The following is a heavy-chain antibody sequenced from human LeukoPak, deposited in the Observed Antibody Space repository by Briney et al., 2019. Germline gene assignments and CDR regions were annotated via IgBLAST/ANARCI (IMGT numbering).Heavy chain of an antibody. D-gene: IGHD3-10*01. CDR3: VRARAGGLDY. CDR1: GFTFSSYG. Sequence: GGSLDLSCAASGFTFSSYGMHWFPQAPGKGLEGVAVIWYDGSNKYYADSVKGRFTISRDNSNNTLFLQMDSLRIEDTALYYCVRARAGGLDYWGQGTLVTVSS. CDR2: IWYDGSNK. J-gene: IGHJ4*02. V-gene: IGHV3-33*01.